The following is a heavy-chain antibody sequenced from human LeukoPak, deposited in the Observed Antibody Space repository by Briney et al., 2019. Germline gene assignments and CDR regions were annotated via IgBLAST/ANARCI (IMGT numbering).Heavy chain of an antibody. D-gene: IGHD5-18*01. J-gene: IGHJ4*02. CDR1: GYTFTSYG. Sequence: ASAKVSCKASGYTFTSYGISWVRQAPGPGLEPMGWISAYNGNTNYAQKLQGRVTMTTDTSTSTAYMELRSLRSDDTAVYYCARDESGYSYGLYYFDYWGQGTLVTVSS. CDR2: ISAYNGNT. V-gene: IGHV1-18*04. CDR3: ARDESGYSYGLYYFDY.